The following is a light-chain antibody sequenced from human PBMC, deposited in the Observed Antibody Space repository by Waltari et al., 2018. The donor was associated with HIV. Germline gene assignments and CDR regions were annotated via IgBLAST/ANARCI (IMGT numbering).Light chain of an antibody. Sequence: QSALTQPASVVGSLGQSIIIACIGSSRDLGTQNYVSWYQQQPGKVPKVIIVENTDRPSGVSDRFSASRSGNTASLTISGLQPEDAGDYFCCTHIGSSSGGTSFYIFGTGTEVTVL. CDR2: ENT. J-gene: IGLJ1*01. CDR1: SRDLGTQNY. V-gene: IGLV2-14*01. CDR3: CTHIGSSSGGTSFYI.